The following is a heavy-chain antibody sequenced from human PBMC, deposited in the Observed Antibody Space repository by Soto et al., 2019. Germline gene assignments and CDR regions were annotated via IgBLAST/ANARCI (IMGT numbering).Heavy chain of an antibody. CDR1: GGSISSYY. J-gene: IGHJ4*02. D-gene: IGHD3-22*01. CDR2: IYTSGST. Sequence: SETLSLTCTVSGGSISSYYWSWIRQPAGKGLEWIGRIYTSGSTNYNPSLKSRVTMSVDTSKNQFSLKLSSVTAADTAVYYCAREWRIYYDSSGYSRGFDYWGQGTLVTVS. V-gene: IGHV4-4*07. CDR3: AREWRIYYDSSGYSRGFDY.